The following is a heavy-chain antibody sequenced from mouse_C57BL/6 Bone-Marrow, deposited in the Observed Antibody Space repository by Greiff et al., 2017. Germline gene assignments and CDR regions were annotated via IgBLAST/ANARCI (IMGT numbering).Heavy chain of an antibody. CDR3: ARGMIRYAMDY. D-gene: IGHD2-4*01. CDR2: IYPRSGNT. J-gene: IGHJ4*01. CDR1: GYTFTSYG. V-gene: IGHV1-81*01. Sequence: VQLQQSGAELARPGASVKLSCKASGYTFTSYGISWVKQRPGQGLEWIGEIYPRSGNTYYNEKFKGKATLTADKSSSTAYMELRSLTSEDSAVYFCARGMIRYAMDYWGQGTSVTVSS.